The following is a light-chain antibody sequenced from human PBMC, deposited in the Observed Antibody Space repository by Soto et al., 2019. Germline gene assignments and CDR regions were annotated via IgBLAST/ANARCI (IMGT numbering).Light chain of an antibody. J-gene: IGLJ3*02. CDR3: CSYAGSSTWV. CDR1: SSDVGSYNL. V-gene: IGLV2-23*02. Sequence: QSALTQPASVSGSPGQSITISCTGTSSDVGSYNLVSWYQQHPGKAPKLMISEVSKRPSGVSNRFSGSKSGNTASLTTAGLQTKNEADYYCCSYAGSSTWVFGAGTKLTVL. CDR2: EVS.